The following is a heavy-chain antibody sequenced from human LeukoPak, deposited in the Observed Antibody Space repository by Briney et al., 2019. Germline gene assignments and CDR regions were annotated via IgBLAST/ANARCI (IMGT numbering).Heavy chain of an antibody. V-gene: IGHV4-31*03. J-gene: IGHJ5*02. CDR2: IYYSGST. D-gene: IGHD2-21*02. CDR3: ARALNCGGDCYTYNWFDP. CDR1: GGSISSGGYY. Sequence: SETLSLTCTVSGGSISSGGYYWSWIRQHPGKGLEWIGYIYYSGSTYYNPSLKSRVTISVDTSKNQFSLKLSSVTAADTAVYYCARALNCGGDCYTYNWFDPWGQGTLVTVSS.